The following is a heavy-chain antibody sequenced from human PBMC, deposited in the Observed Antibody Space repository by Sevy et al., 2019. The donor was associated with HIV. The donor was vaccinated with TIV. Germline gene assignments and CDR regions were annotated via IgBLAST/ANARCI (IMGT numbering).Heavy chain of an antibody. J-gene: IGHJ4*02. Sequence: GGSLRLSCAASGFTFSTYNMNWVRQAPGKGLEWVSSITDSSNYIYHADSVKGRFTISRDNAKNSRYLKMNSLRAEDTAVYFCARDRRTLNYYGSSGYNYYFDYWGQGTLVTVSS. CDR2: ITDSSNYI. CDR3: ARDRRTLNYYGSSGYNYYFDY. V-gene: IGHV3-21*01. CDR1: GFTFSTYN. D-gene: IGHD3-22*01.